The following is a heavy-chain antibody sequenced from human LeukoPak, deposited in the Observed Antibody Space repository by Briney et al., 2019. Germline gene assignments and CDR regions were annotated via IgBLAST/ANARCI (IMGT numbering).Heavy chain of an antibody. CDR3: ARYNSAWKTDDY. D-gene: IGHD6-19*01. V-gene: IGHV3-9*01. J-gene: IGHJ4*02. CDR1: GFTFDDYA. CDR2: ISWNSGSI. Sequence: GGSLRLSCAASGFTFDDYAMHWVRQAPGKGLEWVSGISWNSGSIGYADSVKGRFTISRDNAKNSLYLQMNSLRAEDTSVYFCARYNSAWKTDDYWGQGTLVTVSS.